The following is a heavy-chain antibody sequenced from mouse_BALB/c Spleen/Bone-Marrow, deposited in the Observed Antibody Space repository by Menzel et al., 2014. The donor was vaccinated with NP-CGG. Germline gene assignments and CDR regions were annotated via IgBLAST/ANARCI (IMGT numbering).Heavy chain of an antibody. D-gene: IGHD1-1*01. CDR2: IRNKANGYTT. Sequence: EVKLVESGGGLVQPGGSLRLSCATSGFTFTDYYMSWVRQPPGKALEWLGFIRNKANGYTTEYSASVKGRFTISRDNSQSILYLQMNTLRAEDSATYYCARDEHYGISWYFDVWGAGTTVTVSS. CDR1: GFTFTDYY. CDR3: ARDEHYGISWYFDV. J-gene: IGHJ1*01. V-gene: IGHV7-3*02.